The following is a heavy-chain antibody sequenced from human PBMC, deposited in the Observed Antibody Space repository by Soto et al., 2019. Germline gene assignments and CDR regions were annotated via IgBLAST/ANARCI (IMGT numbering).Heavy chain of an antibody. CDR1: GFTFSSYA. V-gene: IGHV3-23*01. D-gene: IGHD6-13*01. Sequence: GGSLRLSCAASGFTFSSYAMSWVRQAPGKGLEWVSAISGSGGSTYYADSVKGRFTISRDNSKNTLYLQMNSLRAEDTAVYYCAKDVSSSSWIYWYFDLWGRGTLVTVSS. CDR3: AKDVSSSSWIYWYFDL. J-gene: IGHJ2*01. CDR2: ISGSGGST.